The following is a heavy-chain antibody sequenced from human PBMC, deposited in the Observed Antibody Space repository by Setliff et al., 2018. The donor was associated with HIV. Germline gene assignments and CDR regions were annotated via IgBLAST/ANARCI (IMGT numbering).Heavy chain of an antibody. CDR3: ARAGSGSPLILFDY. V-gene: IGHV1-46*01. CDR2: INPSGGSI. J-gene: IGHJ4*02. Sequence: ASVKVSCKASGYTFTGHFMHWMRQAPGQGLEWMGIINPSGGSISYAQKFQGRVTMTRDTSASTVFVELNSVRSEDTAAYYCARAGSGSPLILFDYWGQGTLVTVSS. CDR1: GYTFTGHF. D-gene: IGHD1-26*01.